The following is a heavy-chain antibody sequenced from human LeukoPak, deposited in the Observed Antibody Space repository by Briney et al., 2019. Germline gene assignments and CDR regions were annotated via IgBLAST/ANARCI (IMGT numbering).Heavy chain of an antibody. CDR1: GGSISSSSYY. J-gene: IGHJ5*02. CDR3: ARHSKRGFVVVTATNNWFDP. D-gene: IGHD2-21*02. V-gene: IGHV4-39*01. Sequence: SETLSLTCPVSGGSISSSSYYWGWIRQPPGKGLEWIGSIYYSGSTYYNPSLKSRVTISVDTSKNQFSLKLSSVTAADTAVYYCARHSKRGFVVVTATNNWFDPWGQGTLVTVSS. CDR2: IYYSGST.